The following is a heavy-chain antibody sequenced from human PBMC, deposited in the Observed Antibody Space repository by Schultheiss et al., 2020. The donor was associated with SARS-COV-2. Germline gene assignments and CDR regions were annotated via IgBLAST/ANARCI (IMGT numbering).Heavy chain of an antibody. CDR1: GGSFSGYY. CDR3: ARDQRYCSGGSCYVRGRHGMDV. Sequence: SQTLSLTCAVYGGSFSGYYWSWIRQPPGKGLEWIGEINHSGSTNYNPSLKSRVTISVDTSKNQFSLKLSSVTAADTAVYYCARDQRYCSGGSCYVRGRHGMDVCGRGTTVTVAS. V-gene: IGHV4-34*01. CDR2: INHSGST. D-gene: IGHD2-15*01. J-gene: IGHJ6*02.